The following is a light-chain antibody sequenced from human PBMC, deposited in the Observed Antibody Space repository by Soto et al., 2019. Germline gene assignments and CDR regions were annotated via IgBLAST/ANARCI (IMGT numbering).Light chain of an antibody. CDR1: HSISSY. J-gene: IGKJ3*01. V-gene: IGKV1-39*01. CDR2: AAS. CDR3: QQSYSTPPFT. Sequence: DLQMTQSPSSLSASVGDRVTITCRASHSISSYLNWYQQKPGKAPKLLIYAASNLQSGVPSRFSGGGSGTDFTLAISSLQSEDFATYYCQQSYSTPPFTFGPGTKVDVK.